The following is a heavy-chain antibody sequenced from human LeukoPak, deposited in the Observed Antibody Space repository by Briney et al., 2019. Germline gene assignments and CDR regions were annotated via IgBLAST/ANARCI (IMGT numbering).Heavy chain of an antibody. CDR2: ITNSGGGT. D-gene: IGHD1-26*01. CDR1: GFTFSSYA. V-gene: IGHV3-23*01. Sequence: GGSLRLSCEASGFTFSSYAMTWVRQAPGKGLEWVSAITNSGGGTYYADSVKGRFTISRDNSKNTLYLQMNSLKAEDTAVYYCVKFVGAKGYWGQGTLVTVSS. CDR3: VKFVGAKGY. J-gene: IGHJ4*02.